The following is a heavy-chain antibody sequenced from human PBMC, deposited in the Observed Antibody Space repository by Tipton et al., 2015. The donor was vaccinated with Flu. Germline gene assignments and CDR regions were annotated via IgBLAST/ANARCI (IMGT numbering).Heavy chain of an antibody. D-gene: IGHD3-16*01. V-gene: IGHV4-61*02. CDR3: ARDLGAFNWIDS. J-gene: IGHJ5*01. CDR2: IYISGRT. Sequence: LRLSCSVSGGSISSSSHYWSWIRQPAGKGLEWIGRIYISGRTEYNPSLKSRASISVDRAKNQFSLKLNSVTAADTAVYYCARDLGAFNWIDSWGRGTLVTVSS. CDR1: GGSISSSSHY.